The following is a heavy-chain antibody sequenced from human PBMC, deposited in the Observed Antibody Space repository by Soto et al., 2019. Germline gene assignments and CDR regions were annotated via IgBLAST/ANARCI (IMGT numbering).Heavy chain of an antibody. J-gene: IGHJ4*02. Sequence: SQTLSLTCGISGDSVSSNSASWSWIRQSPSRGLEWLGRTFRRSKWFYEYATSVRGQIIINADTSKSQFSLQVNSVIPEDTAVYYCARDPGYTYGYSFDYWGQGTPVTVSS. CDR2: TFRRSKWFY. V-gene: IGHV6-1*01. CDR1: GDSVSSNSAS. CDR3: ARDPGYTYGYSFDY. D-gene: IGHD5-18*01.